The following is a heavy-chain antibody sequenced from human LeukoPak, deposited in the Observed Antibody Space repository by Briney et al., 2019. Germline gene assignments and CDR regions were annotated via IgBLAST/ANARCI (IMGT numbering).Heavy chain of an antibody. CDR3: ARGAATYYDFWSGYSLSSDY. CDR2: INPNSGGT. CDR1: GYTFTGYY. D-gene: IGHD3-3*01. V-gene: IGHV1-2*04. J-gene: IGHJ4*02. Sequence: ASVKVSCKASGYTFTGYYMHRVRQAPGQGLEWMGWINPNSGGTNYAQKFQGWVTMTRDTSISTAYMELSRLRSDDTAVYYCARGAATYYDFWSGYSLSSDYWGQGTLVTVSS.